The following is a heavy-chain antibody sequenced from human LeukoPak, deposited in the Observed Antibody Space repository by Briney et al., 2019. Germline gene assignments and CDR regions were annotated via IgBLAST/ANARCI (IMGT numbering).Heavy chain of an antibody. CDR2: IYNSGSGST. CDR3: ARDRSWAARPGNWFDP. J-gene: IGHJ5*02. Sequence: PSETLSLTCTVSGGSIRSYYWSRIRQPPGKGLEWIGYIYNSGSGSTNYNPSLKSRVTISADTSKNQFSLKLSSVTAADTAVYYCARDRSWAARPGNWFDPWGQGILVIISS. D-gene: IGHD6-6*01. CDR1: GGSIRSYY. V-gene: IGHV4-59*01.